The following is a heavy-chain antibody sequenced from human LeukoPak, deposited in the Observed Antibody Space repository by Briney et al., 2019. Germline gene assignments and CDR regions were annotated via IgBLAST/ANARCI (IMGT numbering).Heavy chain of an antibody. Sequence: GGSLRLSCAASGFTFSSYAMHWVRQAPGKGLEWVAVISYDGSNKYYADSVKGRFTISRDNSKNTLYLQMNSLRAEDTAVYYCARDWNYYYYYYGMDVWGQGTTVTVSS. J-gene: IGHJ6*02. CDR2: ISYDGSNK. CDR3: ARDWNYYYYYYGMDV. V-gene: IGHV3-30-3*01. CDR1: GFTFSSYA. D-gene: IGHD1-7*01.